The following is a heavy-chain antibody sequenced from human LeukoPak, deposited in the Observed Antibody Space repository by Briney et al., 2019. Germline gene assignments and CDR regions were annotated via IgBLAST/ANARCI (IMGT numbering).Heavy chain of an antibody. Sequence: GESLKISCKGSGYIFTSYWITWVRQMPGKGLEWMGLIDPTDSYTNYSPSFQGHVTISTDKSISTAYLQWSSLKASDTAIYYCARRGRSSSNFDFWGQGTLVTVSS. CDR3: ARRGRSSSNFDF. J-gene: IGHJ4*02. CDR1: GYIFTSYW. CDR2: IDPTDSYT. V-gene: IGHV5-10-1*01. D-gene: IGHD6-6*01.